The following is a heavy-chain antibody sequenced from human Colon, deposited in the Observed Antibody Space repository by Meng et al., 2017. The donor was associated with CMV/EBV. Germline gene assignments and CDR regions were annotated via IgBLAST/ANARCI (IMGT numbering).Heavy chain of an antibody. CDR3: GTFGGDFDY. CDR1: GYTFPGYL. J-gene: IGHJ4*02. CDR2: INPYSGDT. Sequence: GAGSMRPGSSVKVSCKASGYTFPGYLIHWVHQAPGQGLGWMGWINPYSGDTIYEQKFEVGVTMTRDASITTAYLEQSSLKSDDTAVYYCGTFGGDFDYWGQGTLVTVSS. D-gene: IGHD3-3*01. V-gene: IGHV1-2*02.